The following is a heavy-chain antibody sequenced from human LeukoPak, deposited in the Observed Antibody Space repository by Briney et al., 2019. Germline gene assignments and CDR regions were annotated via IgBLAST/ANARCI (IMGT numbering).Heavy chain of an antibody. CDR3: AKQYGDYSYYFDY. D-gene: IGHD4-17*01. Sequence: GGSLRLSCAASGFTFSSHGMHWVRQAPGKGLEWVAVISYDGSNKYYADSVKGRFTISRDNSKNTLYLQMNSLRAEDTAVYYCAKQYGDYSYYFDYWGQGTLVTVSS. J-gene: IGHJ4*02. CDR2: ISYDGSNK. CDR1: GFTFSSHG. V-gene: IGHV3-30*18.